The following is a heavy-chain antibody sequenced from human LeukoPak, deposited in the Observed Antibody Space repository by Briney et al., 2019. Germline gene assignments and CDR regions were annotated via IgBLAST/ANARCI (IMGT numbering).Heavy chain of an antibody. CDR1: GYRFTSYW. D-gene: IGHD3-22*01. CDR3: ARSLFDHGSGPGSSGLNWFDP. Sequence: GEALEISFKGSGYRFTSYWIGWVRPMPGKGLGWMGIIYPGDSDTRYSPSFQGQVTISADKSISTAYLQWSSLKASDTAMYYCARSLFDHGSGPGSSGLNWFDPWGQGTLVTVSS. CDR2: IYPGDSDT. V-gene: IGHV5-51*01. J-gene: IGHJ5*02.